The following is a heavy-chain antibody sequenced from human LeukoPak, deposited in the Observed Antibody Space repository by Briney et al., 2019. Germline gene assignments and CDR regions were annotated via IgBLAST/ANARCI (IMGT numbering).Heavy chain of an antibody. D-gene: IGHD3-16*01. J-gene: IGHJ6*03. CDR3: ARDLAAHYYYYMDV. CDR2: ISSSSSYI. Sequence: GGSLRLSCAASGFTFSSYSMNWVRQAPGKGLEWVSSISSSSSYIYYADSVKGRFTISRDNAKNSLYLQVNSLRAEDTALYYCARDLAAHYYYYMDVWGKGTTVTVSS. V-gene: IGHV3-21*01. CDR1: GFTFSSYS.